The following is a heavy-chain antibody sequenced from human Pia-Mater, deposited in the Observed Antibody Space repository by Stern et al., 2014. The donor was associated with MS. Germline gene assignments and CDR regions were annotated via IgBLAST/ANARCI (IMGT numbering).Heavy chain of an antibody. CDR1: GFSLSTSGMR. D-gene: IGHD3-22*01. CDR2: IDWDDDK. V-gene: IGHV2-70*04. CDR3: ARMGDSSGYGFDY. Sequence: QVTLKESGPALVKPTQTLTLTCTFSGFSLSTSGMRVSLIRQPPGKALEWLARIDWDDDKFYSTSLKTRLTISKDPSKNQVVLTMTNMDPVDTATYYCARMGDSSGYGFDYWGQGTLVTVSS. J-gene: IGHJ4*02.